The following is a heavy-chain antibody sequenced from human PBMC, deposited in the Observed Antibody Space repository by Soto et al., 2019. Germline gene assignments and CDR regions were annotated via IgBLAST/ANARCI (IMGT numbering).Heavy chain of an antibody. D-gene: IGHD3-10*01. CDR2: INHSGST. CDR3: ARDSYYGSGSYSSRRYYYYMDV. Sequence: SETLSLTCAVYGGSFSGYYWNWIRQTPGKGLEWIGEINHSGSTNYSPSLKSRVTISLDTTENQFSLRLTSVSAADTAVYYCARDSYYGSGSYSSRRYYYYMDVWGKGTTVTVSS. V-gene: IGHV4-34*01. CDR1: GGSFSGYY. J-gene: IGHJ6*03.